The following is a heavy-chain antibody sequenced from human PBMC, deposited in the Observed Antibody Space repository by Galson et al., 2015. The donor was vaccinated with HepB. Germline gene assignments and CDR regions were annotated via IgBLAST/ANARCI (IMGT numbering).Heavy chain of an antibody. V-gene: IGHV3-21*01. J-gene: IGHJ4*02. Sequence: SLRLSCAASGFTFSSYSMNWVRQAPGKGLEWVSSISSSSSYIYYADSVKGRFTISRDNAKNSLYLQMNSLRAEDTAVYYCALIPGGLRYFLPSEIIDYWGQGTLVTVSS. D-gene: IGHD3-9*01. CDR2: ISSSSSYI. CDR1: GFTFSSYS. CDR3: ALIPGGLRYFLPSEIIDY.